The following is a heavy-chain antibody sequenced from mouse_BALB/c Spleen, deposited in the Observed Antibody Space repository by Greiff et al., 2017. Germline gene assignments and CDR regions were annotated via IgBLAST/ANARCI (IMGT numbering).Heavy chain of an antibody. CDR2: ISYDGSN. Sequence: DVQLQESGPGLVKPSQSLSLTCSVTGYSITSGYYWNWIRQFPGNKLEWMGYISYDGSNNYNPSLKNRISITRDTSKNQFFLKLNSVTTEDTATYYCARDYDNYYAMDYWGQGTSVTVSS. CDR1: GYSITSGYY. D-gene: IGHD2-12*01. V-gene: IGHV3-6*02. CDR3: ARDYDNYYAMDY. J-gene: IGHJ4*01.